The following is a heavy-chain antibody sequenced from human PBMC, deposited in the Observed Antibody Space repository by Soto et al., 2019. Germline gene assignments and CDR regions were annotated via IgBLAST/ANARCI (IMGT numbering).Heavy chain of an antibody. J-gene: IGHJ4*02. CDR1: GGSIPSYY. D-gene: IGHD2-8*02. CDR3: ARGGGVYYFDY. V-gene: IGHV4-59*01. CDR2: IYYSGIT. Sequence: SETLSLTCTVSGGSIPSYYWSLIRQPPGKGLEWIGYIYYSGITDYNPSLKSRVTISVDTSKSQFSLKLSSVTAADTAVYYCARGGGVYYFDYWGQGTLVTVS.